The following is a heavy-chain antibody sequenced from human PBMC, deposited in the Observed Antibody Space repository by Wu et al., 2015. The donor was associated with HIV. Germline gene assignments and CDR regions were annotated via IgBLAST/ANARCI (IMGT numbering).Heavy chain of an antibody. CDR1: GYTLSKLA. CDR3: ASSPRDVWSAGLLH. J-gene: IGHJ1*01. V-gene: IGHV1-24*01. D-gene: IGHD6-13*01. Sequence: QVHLVQSGAEVKKPGASVMVSCKVSGYTLSKLAMHWVRQAPGKGLEWMGGFDFKEGEIIYAEGFQGRVTMTEDSLTDTAYLEINSLTSADKAIYFCASSPRDVWSAGLLHWGQGTSVTVYS. CDR2: FDFKEGEI.